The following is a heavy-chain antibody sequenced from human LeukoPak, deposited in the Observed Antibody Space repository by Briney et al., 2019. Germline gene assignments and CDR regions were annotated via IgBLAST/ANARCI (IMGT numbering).Heavy chain of an antibody. CDR3: VRDAPTGVYGMDV. V-gene: IGHV1-2*02. D-gene: IGHD1-1*01. CDR1: GYSFTYNH. J-gene: IGHJ6*02. Sequence: ASVEVSCKASGYSFTYNHIHWVRQAPGQGLEWMGWINPHSGDTNYTQKFQDRVTMIRDTSNRTVYMEVTRLRSDDTAVYYCVRDAPTGVYGMDVWGQGTTVTVSS. CDR2: INPHSGDT.